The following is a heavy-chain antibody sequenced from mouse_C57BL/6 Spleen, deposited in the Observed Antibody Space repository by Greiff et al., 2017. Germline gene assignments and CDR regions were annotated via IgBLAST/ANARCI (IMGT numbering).Heavy chain of an antibody. D-gene: IGHD2-4*01. CDR1: GYTFTSYW. Sequence: QVHVKQPGAELVKPGASVKLSCKASGYTFTSYWMHWVKQRPGQGLEWIGMIHPNSGSTNYNEKFKSKATLTVDKSSSTAYMQLSSLTSEDSAVYYCARTGYDYEYFDVWGTGTTVTVSS. J-gene: IGHJ1*03. V-gene: IGHV1-64*01. CDR2: IHPNSGST. CDR3: ARTGYDYEYFDV.